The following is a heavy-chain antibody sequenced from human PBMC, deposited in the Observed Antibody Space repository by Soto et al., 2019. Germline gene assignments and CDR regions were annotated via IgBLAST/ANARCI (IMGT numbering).Heavy chain of an antibody. V-gene: IGHV4-39*01. CDR3: ARPKRETYYDFWS. CDR2: IYYSGST. Sequence: SETLSLTCTVSGGSISSSSYYWGWIRQPPGKGLEWIGSIYYSGSTYYNPSLKSRVTISVDTSKNQFSLKLSSVTAADTAVYYCARPKRETYYDFWSWGKGTTVTVSS. CDR1: GGSISSSSYY. D-gene: IGHD3-3*01. J-gene: IGHJ6*04.